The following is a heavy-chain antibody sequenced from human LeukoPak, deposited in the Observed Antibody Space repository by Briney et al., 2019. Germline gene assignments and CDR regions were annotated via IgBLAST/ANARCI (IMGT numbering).Heavy chain of an antibody. V-gene: IGHV1-69*13. D-gene: IGHD3-22*01. Sequence: ASVKVSCKASGGTFSSYAISWVRQAPGQGLEWMGGIIPIFGTANCAQKFQGRVTITADESTSTAYMELSSLRSEDTAVYYCARVDYYDSRNWFDPWGQGTLVTVSS. J-gene: IGHJ5*02. CDR2: IIPIFGTA. CDR1: GGTFSSYA. CDR3: ARVDYYDSRNWFDP.